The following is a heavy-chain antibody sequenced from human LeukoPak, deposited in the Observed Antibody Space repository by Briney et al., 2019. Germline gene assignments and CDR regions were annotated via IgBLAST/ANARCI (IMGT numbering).Heavy chain of an antibody. D-gene: IGHD3-22*01. CDR2: ISGSGGTK. Sequence: GGSLRLSCAASGFTFSDYYMSWIRQAPGKGLEWISYISGSGGTKYYADSVKGRFTISRDNANNSLYLQMNSLTAEDTALYFCTRVLFDSSGYAFDSWGQGTLVTVSS. CDR1: GFTFSDYY. V-gene: IGHV3-11*04. CDR3: TRVLFDSSGYAFDS. J-gene: IGHJ4*02.